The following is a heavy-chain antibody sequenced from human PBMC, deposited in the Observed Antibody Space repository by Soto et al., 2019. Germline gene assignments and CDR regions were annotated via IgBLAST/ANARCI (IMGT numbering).Heavy chain of an antibody. CDR2: MNPNSGNT. V-gene: IGHV1-8*01. D-gene: IGHD3-10*01. CDR1: GYTFTSYD. J-gene: IGHJ6*02. Sequence: ASVKVSCKASGYTFTSYDINWVRQATGQGLEWMGWMNPNSGNTGYAQKFQGRVTMTKNTLYLQMNSLRAEDTAVYYCARDGGYYYGSGSYYPPCGMDVWGQGTTVTVSS. CDR3: ARDGGYYYGSGSYYPPCGMDV.